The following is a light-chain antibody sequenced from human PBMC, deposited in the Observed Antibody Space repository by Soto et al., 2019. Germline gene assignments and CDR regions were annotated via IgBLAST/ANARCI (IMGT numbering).Light chain of an antibody. J-gene: IGLJ3*02. CDR3: SSYTNSDTWV. CDR1: SSDIGGYNY. V-gene: IGLV2-14*01. CDR2: EVN. Sequence: QSALTQPASVSGSPGQSITISCTGSSSDIGGYNYVSWYQQYPGKAPKLIIYEVNNRPSGISNRFSASKSGNTASLTISGLQAEDETDYYCSSYTNSDTWVFGGGTKVTVL.